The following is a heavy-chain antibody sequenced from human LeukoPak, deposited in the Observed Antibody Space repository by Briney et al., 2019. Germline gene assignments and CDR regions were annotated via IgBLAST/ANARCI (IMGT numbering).Heavy chain of an antibody. CDR1: GYTFTGYY. V-gene: IGHV1-2*02. J-gene: IGHJ5*02. CDR2: INPNSGGT. D-gene: IGHD6-13*01. CDR3: ARDRDRAEADTWFEP. Sequence: ASVTVSCKASGYTFTGYYMHWVRQAPGQGLEWMGWINPNSGGTNYAQNFQGRVTMTRDTPLSTAYMELSSLRADDTAVYYSARDRDRAEADTWFEPWGQGNLVTVSS.